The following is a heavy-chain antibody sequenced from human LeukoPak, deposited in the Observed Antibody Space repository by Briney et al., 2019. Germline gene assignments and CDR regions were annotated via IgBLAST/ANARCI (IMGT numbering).Heavy chain of an antibody. D-gene: IGHD2-2*01. CDR3: AGDHFDCSSTSCYAGFFDY. Sequence: ASVTVSCKASGYTFTSYGISRVRQAPGQGLEWMGWISAYNGNTNYAQKLQGRVTTTTDTSTSTAYMELRSLRSDDTAVYYCAGDHFDCSSTSCYAGFFDYWGQGTLVTVSS. J-gene: IGHJ4*02. CDR1: GYTFTSYG. CDR2: ISAYNGNT. V-gene: IGHV1-18*01.